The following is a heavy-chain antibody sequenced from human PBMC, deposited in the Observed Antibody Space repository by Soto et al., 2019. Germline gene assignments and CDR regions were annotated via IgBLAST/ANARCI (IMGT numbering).Heavy chain of an antibody. D-gene: IGHD2-15*01. J-gene: IGHJ4*02. V-gene: IGHV4-34*01. CDR1: GGSFSGDY. Sequence: QVQLQQWGAGLLKPSETLSLTCAVCGGSFSGDYWSWIRQPPGKGLECLGEINHSGSTNYNPSLKSRFTIAVDTSKNQFSLKLSSVTAAGTAVYYWARAAPRYCSGGSCYSGWDYWGQGTLVTVSS. CDR2: INHSGST. CDR3: ARAAPRYCSGGSCYSGWDY.